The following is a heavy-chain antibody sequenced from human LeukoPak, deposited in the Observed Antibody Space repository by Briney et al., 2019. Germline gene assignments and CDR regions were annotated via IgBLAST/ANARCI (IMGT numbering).Heavy chain of an antibody. CDR2: ISGSGGST. CDR1: GFTFSSYA. Sequence: GGSLRLSCAASGFTFSSYAMSWVRQAPGKGLEWVSAISGSGGSTDYADSVKGRFTISRDNSKNTLYLQMNSLRAEDTAVYYCATSPPYDYIWGSYRSVFDYWGQGTLVTVSS. J-gene: IGHJ4*02. D-gene: IGHD3-16*02. CDR3: ATSPPYDYIWGSYRSVFDY. V-gene: IGHV3-23*01.